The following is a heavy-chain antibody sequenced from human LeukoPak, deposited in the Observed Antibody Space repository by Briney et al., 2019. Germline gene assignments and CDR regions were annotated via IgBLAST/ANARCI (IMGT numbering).Heavy chain of an antibody. CDR3: ARDAPPYGGYFDY. D-gene: IGHD4/OR15-4a*01. CDR1: GGSISSYY. V-gene: IGHV4-59*01. Sequence: PSETLSLTCTVSGGSISSYYWSWIRQPPGKGLEWIGYIYYSGSTNYNPSLKSRVTISVDTSKNQFSLKLSSVTAADTALYYCARDAPPYGGYFDYWGQGTLVTVSS. J-gene: IGHJ4*02. CDR2: IYYSGST.